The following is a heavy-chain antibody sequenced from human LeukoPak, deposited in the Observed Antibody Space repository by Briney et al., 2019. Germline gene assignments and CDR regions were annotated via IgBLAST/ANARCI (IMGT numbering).Heavy chain of an antibody. D-gene: IGHD6-19*01. V-gene: IGHV3-23*01. CDR2: IRGSGGGT. CDR1: GFTFSSYA. CDR3: EKAGIGVVGYFDY. J-gene: IGHJ4*02. Sequence: PGGSLRLSCAASGFTFSSYAMSWVRQAPGKGLEWVSDIRGSGGGTYHADSVKGRFTISRDNSKNTLYLQMNSLRDEDTALYYCEKAGIGVVGYFDYWGQGPLVSVSS.